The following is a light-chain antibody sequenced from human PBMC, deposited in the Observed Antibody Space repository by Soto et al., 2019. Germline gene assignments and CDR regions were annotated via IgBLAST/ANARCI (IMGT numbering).Light chain of an antibody. CDR3: QQRNIWPPGT. CDR1: QSFXSN. Sequence: IALTQSACTLSLSPGERATLSCRASQSFXSNLAWYEGKPGQAPRILTXGQSTRANGIPDRFIGSGSGTDFTLTIMRLTPEYFAVYYCQQRNIWPPGTFGQGTRLEIK. V-gene: IGKV3D-20*02. J-gene: IGKJ5*01. CDR2: GQS.